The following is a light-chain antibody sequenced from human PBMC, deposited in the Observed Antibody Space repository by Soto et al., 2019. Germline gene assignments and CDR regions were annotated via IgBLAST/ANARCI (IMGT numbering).Light chain of an antibody. Sequence: EIVLTQSPGTLSLSPGERATLSCRASQSVSSSYLAWYQQKPGQAPRLLIYGASIRATGIPDRFSGSGSGTDFTLTISSLEPEDFAVYYCQQYGSSPNTFGPGTKVDIK. CDR1: QSVSSSY. CDR2: GAS. J-gene: IGKJ3*01. CDR3: QQYGSSPNT. V-gene: IGKV3-20*01.